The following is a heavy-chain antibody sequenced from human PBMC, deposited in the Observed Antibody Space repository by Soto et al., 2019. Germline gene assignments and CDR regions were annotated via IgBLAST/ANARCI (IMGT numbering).Heavy chain of an antibody. Sequence: ASVKVSCKASGYIFNDCAISWVRQAPGQGLEWVGWISASIGHTNYAQSFQGRVTMTTDRSTTTAYMELRNLRSDDTAVYYCARGSYCSGGTCTNWFDPWGQGTLVTVSS. CDR1: GYIFNDCA. CDR2: ISASIGHT. J-gene: IGHJ5*02. D-gene: IGHD2-15*01. CDR3: ARGSYCSGGTCTNWFDP. V-gene: IGHV1-18*01.